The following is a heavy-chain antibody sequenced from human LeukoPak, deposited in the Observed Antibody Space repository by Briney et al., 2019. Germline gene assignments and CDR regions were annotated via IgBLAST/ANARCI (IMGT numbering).Heavy chain of an antibody. CDR2: ISWNSGSI. CDR1: GFTFDDYA. V-gene: IGHV3-9*01. CDR3: ARDGDTSGYTD. D-gene: IGHD3-22*01. Sequence: AGGSLRLSCAASGFTFDDYAMHWVRQAPGKGLGWVSGISWNSGSIGYADSVKGRFTISRDNAKNSLYLQMNSLRADDTAVYYCARDGDTSGYTDWGQGTLVTVSS. J-gene: IGHJ4*02.